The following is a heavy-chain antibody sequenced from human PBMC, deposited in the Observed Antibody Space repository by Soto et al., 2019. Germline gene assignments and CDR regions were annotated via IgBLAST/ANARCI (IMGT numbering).Heavy chain of an antibody. CDR3: ATQEVGGSYVYTFDP. CDR2: IYYSGST. Sequence: SETLSLTCTVSGGSITSSSYYWGWIRQPPGKGLEWIGSIYYSGSTYYNPSLKSRVTISVDTSKKQFSLKLSSVTAADTAVYYCATQEVGGSYVYTFDPWGQGTLVTVSS. J-gene: IGHJ5*02. CDR1: GGSITSSSYY. V-gene: IGHV4-39*01. D-gene: IGHD1-26*01.